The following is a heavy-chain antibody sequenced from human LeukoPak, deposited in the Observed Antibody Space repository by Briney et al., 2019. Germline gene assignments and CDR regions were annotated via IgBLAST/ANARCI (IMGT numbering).Heavy chain of an antibody. Sequence: GGSLRLSCAASGFTFSSYSMNWVRQAPGKGLEWVSSISSSSSTIYYADSVKGRFTISRDNAKNSLYLQMNSLRAEDTAVYYCARERGTVTQSFDIWGQGTMVTVSS. V-gene: IGHV3-48*04. CDR3: ARERGTVTQSFDI. CDR1: GFTFSSYS. J-gene: IGHJ3*02. CDR2: ISSSSSTI. D-gene: IGHD4-17*01.